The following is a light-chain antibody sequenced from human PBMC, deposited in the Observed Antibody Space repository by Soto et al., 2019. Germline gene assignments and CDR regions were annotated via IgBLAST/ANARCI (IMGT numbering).Light chain of an antibody. J-gene: IGLJ2*01. CDR2: YDD. CDR1: RSNIGDNA. Sequence: QSVLTQPPSVSEAPGQRVTISCSGSRSNIGDNAVNWYQQLPGKAPKLLIYYDDLLPSGVSDRFSGSKSGTTASLAISGLQSEEEADYYCAVWDDSLNGPVFGGGTKLTVL. CDR3: AVWDDSLNGPV. V-gene: IGLV1-36*01.